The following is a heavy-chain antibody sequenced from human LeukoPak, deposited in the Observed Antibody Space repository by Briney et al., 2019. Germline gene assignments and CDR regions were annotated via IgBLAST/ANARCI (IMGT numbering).Heavy chain of an antibody. CDR3: AKASGYSFGHFDY. J-gene: IGHJ4*02. V-gene: IGHV3-9*01. CDR2: IIWNGGRT. CDR1: GFPFDDYA. Sequence: SLGLSCAASGFPFDDYAMHWVRPAPGKGLEWVSDIIWNGGRTGYADSVKGRFTISRDNAKNSLYLQMNNLRPEDTALYYCAKASGYSFGHFDYWGQGTLVTVSS. D-gene: IGHD5-18*01.